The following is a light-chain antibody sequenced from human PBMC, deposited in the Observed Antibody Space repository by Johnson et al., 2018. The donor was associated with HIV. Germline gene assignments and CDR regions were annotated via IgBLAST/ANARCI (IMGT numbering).Light chain of an antibody. CDR1: SSNIGNNY. J-gene: IGLJ1*01. CDR3: GTWDSRLSAPV. Sequence: QSVLTQPPSVSAAPGQRVTISCSGSSSNIGNNYISWYQQLPGTAPKLLIYDNNKRPSGIPDRFSGSKSGTSATLGITGLQTGDEADYYCGTWDSRLSAPVCGTGTKVTVL. V-gene: IGLV1-51*01. CDR2: DNN.